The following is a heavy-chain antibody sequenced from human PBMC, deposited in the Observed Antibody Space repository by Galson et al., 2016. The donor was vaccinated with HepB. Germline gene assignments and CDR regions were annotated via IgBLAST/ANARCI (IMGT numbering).Heavy chain of an antibody. Sequence: SLRLSCAASGFTFSSYGMQWVRQAPGKGLEWVAAIWYDGSNKYYAESVKGRFTISRDNSRNTVYLQMNSLRAEDAALYYCARGPDYSNHYKNYFYMDVWGKGTTVTVSS. D-gene: IGHD4-11*01. J-gene: IGHJ6*03. CDR3: ARGPDYSNHYKNYFYMDV. V-gene: IGHV3-33*01. CDR1: GFTFSSYG. CDR2: IWYDGSNK.